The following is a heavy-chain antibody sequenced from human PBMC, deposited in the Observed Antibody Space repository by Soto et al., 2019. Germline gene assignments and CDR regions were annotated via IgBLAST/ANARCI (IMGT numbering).Heavy chain of an antibody. J-gene: IGHJ6*02. V-gene: IGHV4-30-4*01. Sequence: SETLSLTCSVSGGSISSGDYYWNWIRQPPGKGLEWIGHIYHSGSTNYNPSLKSRVTISVDKSKNQFSLKLSSVTAADTAVYYCASVRGGYYYAMDVWGQGTTVTVSS. CDR2: IYHSGST. D-gene: IGHD3-10*02. CDR1: GGSISSGDYY. CDR3: ASVRGGYYYAMDV.